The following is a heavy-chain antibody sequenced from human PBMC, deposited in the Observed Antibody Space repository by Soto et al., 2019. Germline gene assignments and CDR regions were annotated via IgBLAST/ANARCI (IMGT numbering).Heavy chain of an antibody. CDR1: GYTFTSYA. CDR2: INAGNGNT. D-gene: IGHD3-10*01. Sequence: ASVKVSCKASGYTFTSYAMHWVRQAPGQRLEWMGWINAGNGNTNYAQKFQGRVTITRDTSTSTAYMELRSLRSDDTAVYYCARCQCLAVVRDGHDDWGQGTLDTVAS. CDR3: ARCQCLAVVRDGHDD. V-gene: IGHV1-3*01. J-gene: IGHJ4*02.